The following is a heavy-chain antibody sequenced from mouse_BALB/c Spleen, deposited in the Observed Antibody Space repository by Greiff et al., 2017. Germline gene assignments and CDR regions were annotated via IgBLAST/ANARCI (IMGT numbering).Heavy chain of an antibody. CDR3: ARMGGPSDGGYYFDY. J-gene: IGHJ2*01. CDR2: IWSGGST. V-gene: IGHV2-2*02. CDR1: GFSFTSYG. D-gene: IGHD4-1*01. Sequence: QVQLKESGPGLVQPSQCLSITCTVSGFSFTSYGVHWVRQSPGKGLEWLGVIWSGGSTDYNAAFISRLSISKDNSKSQVFFKMNSLQATDTAIYYCARMGGPSDGGYYFDYWGQGTTLTVSS.